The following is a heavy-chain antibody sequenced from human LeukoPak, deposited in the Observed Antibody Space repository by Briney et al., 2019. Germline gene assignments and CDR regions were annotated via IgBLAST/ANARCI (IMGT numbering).Heavy chain of an antibody. CDR3: AKDLGGTFRDY. CDR2: IRYDGTNR. CDR1: GFTFSTLG. V-gene: IGHV3-30*02. J-gene: IGHJ4*02. D-gene: IGHD1-26*01. Sequence: GGSLRLSCAASGFTFSTLGIHWVRQAPGRGLEWVAFIRYDGTNRFYADSVKGRFTISRDNSKNTVFLQMNSLRTEDTAVHYCAKDLGGTFRDYWGQGTLVTVSS.